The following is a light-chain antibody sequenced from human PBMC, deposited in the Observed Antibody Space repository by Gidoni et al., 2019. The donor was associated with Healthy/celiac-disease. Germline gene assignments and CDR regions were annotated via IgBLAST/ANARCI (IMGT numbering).Light chain of an antibody. CDR2: EGS. V-gene: IGLV2-23*01. J-gene: IGLJ2*01. CDR1: SSDVGSYNL. CDR3: CSYAGSVV. Sequence: SALTQPASVSGSPGQSITISCTGPSSDVGSYNLVSWYQQHPGKAPKLMIYEGSKRPSGVSNRFSGSKSGNTASLTISGLQAEDEADYYCCSYAGSVVFGGGTKLTVL.